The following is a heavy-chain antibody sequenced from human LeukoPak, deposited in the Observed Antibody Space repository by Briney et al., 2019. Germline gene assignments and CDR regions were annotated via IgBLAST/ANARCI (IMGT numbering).Heavy chain of an antibody. D-gene: IGHD2-8*01. CDR2: INEDGSEK. CDR1: AFTFNTYW. V-gene: IGHV3-7*01. Sequence: PGGSLRLSCAASAFTFNTYWMTWVRQAPGKGLEWVAGINEDGSEKHYVDSVKGRFTISRDNTNDYLYLQMNSLRAEDTAVYYCARLPRNGFFVDWGQGALLTVSS. CDR3: ARLPRNGFFVD. J-gene: IGHJ4*02.